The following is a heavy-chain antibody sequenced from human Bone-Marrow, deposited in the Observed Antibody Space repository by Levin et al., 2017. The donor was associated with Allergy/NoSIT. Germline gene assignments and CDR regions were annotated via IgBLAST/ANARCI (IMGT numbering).Heavy chain of an antibody. CDR2: INAGNGNT. D-gene: IGHD2-2*01. J-gene: IGHJ3*02. CDR1: GYTFTSYA. V-gene: IGHV1-3*01. Sequence: PGASVKVSCKASGYTFTSYAMHWVRQAPGQRLEWMGWINAGNGNTKYSQKFQGRVTITRDTSASTAYMELSSLRSEDTAVYYCARLDQLRYDAFDIWGQGTMVTVSS. CDR3: ARLDQLRYDAFDI.